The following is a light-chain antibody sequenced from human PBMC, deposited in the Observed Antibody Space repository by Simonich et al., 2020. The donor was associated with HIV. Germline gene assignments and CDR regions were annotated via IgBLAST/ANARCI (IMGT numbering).Light chain of an antibody. J-gene: IGKJ2*01. CDR2: KTS. Sequence: DIQLTQSPSTLSASVGDRVTITCRPSQSISSWLAWYQQKPGKAPKLLIYKTSTLESGVPSRFSGSGSGTEFTLTISSLQPDDFATYYCQHYNNYLYTFGQGTKLEI. CDR3: QHYNNYLYT. CDR1: QSISSW. V-gene: IGKV1-5*03.